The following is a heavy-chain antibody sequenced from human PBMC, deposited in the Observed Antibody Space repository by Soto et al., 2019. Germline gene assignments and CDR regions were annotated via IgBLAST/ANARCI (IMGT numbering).Heavy chain of an antibody. J-gene: IGHJ3*02. CDR1: GGSISSSSYY. CDR3: ATRSYYYDSSGPRPNDAFDI. V-gene: IGHV4-39*01. D-gene: IGHD3-22*01. CDR2: IYYSGST. Sequence: QLQLQESGPGLVKPSETLSLTCTVSGGSISSSSYYWGWIRQPPGKGLEWIGSIYYSGSTYYNPSLKSRVTISVDTSKNQFSLKLSSVTAADTAVYYCATRSYYYDSSGPRPNDAFDIWGQGTMVTVSS.